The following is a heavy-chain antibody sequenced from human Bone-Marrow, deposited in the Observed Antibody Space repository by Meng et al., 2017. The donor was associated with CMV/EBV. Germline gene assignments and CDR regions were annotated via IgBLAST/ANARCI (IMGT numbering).Heavy chain of an antibody. Sequence: LPCAVSGGSISSSNWWSWVRQPPGKGLEWIGEIYHSGSTNYNPSLKSRVTISVDKSKNQFSLKLSSVTAADTAVYYCASLSSGYYYGYWGQGTLVTVSS. CDR1: GGSISSSNW. V-gene: IGHV4-4*02. D-gene: IGHD3-22*01. CDR3: ASLSSGYYYGY. CDR2: IYHSGST. J-gene: IGHJ4*02.